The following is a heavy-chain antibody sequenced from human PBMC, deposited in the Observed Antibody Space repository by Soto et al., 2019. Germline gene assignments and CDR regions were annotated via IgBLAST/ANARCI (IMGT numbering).Heavy chain of an antibody. Sequence: SVKVSCKASGGTFSSYAISWVRQAPGQGLEWMGGIIPIFGTANYAQKFQGRVTITADESTSTAYMELSSLRSEDTAVYYCARVGYGSGHPIYYYYYGMDVWGQGTTVTV. CDR2: IIPIFGTA. CDR3: ARVGYGSGHPIYYYYYGMDV. D-gene: IGHD3-10*01. J-gene: IGHJ6*02. CDR1: GGTFSSYA. V-gene: IGHV1-69*13.